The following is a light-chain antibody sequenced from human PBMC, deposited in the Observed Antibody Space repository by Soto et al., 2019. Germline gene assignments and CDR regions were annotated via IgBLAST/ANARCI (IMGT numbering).Light chain of an antibody. CDR1: QSVSSK. Sequence: EIVMTQSPATLSVSPGERATLSCRASQSVSSKLAWYQQKSGQAPSLLIYGASTRATGIPARFSGSGSGTEFTLTISSLQPEDFAVYYCQQYNNWPPWTFGQGTKVEIK. V-gene: IGKV3-15*01. CDR2: GAS. CDR3: QQYNNWPPWT. J-gene: IGKJ1*01.